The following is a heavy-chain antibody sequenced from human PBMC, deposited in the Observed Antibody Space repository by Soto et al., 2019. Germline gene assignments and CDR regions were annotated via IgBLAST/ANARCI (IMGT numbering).Heavy chain of an antibody. Sequence: GGSLRLSCAASGFTFRNYAMHWARQAPGRGLEWVAVISTDGRNKYSAESVKGRFTISRDNSKNTLYLQMNSLGADDTAVYYCARDPSIAADYYFEYWGQGTLVTVSS. CDR1: GFTFRNYA. J-gene: IGHJ4*02. D-gene: IGHD6-6*01. V-gene: IGHV3-30*04. CDR3: ARDPSIAADYYFEY. CDR2: ISTDGRNK.